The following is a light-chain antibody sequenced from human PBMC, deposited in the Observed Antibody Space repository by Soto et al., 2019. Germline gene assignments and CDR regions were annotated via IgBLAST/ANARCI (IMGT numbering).Light chain of an antibody. CDR3: GTWDTNLSAVV. V-gene: IGLV1-51*01. J-gene: IGLJ2*01. Sequence: QSVLTQPPSVSAAPGQKVTFACSGSSSNIGNNYVSWYQQLPGTAPRLLIYDNNRRPSGIPDRFSGSKSGTSATLGITGLRTGDEADYYCGTWDTNLSAVVFGGGTKLTVL. CDR2: DNN. CDR1: SSNIGNNY.